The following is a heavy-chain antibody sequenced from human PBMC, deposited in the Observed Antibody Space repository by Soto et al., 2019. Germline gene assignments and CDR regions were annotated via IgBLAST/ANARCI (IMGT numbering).Heavy chain of an antibody. CDR3: ARAVGASYYFDY. V-gene: IGHV1-18*01. D-gene: IGHD1-26*01. CDR1: GYTFTNYG. CDR2: ISAYNGNT. J-gene: IGHJ4*02. Sequence: ASVHVSCKASGYTFTNYGISWVRQAPGQGLEWMGWISAYNGNTNYAQMLQGRVTMTTDTSTSTAYMELRSLRSDDTAVYYCARAVGASYYFDYWGQGTLVTVSS.